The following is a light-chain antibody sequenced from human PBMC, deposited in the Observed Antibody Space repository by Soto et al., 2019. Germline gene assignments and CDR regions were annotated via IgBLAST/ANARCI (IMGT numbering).Light chain of an antibody. CDR3: QQYGSSPLTWT. V-gene: IGKV3-20*01. J-gene: IGKJ1*01. Sequence: EIVLTQSPDTLSLSPGERATLCCRASQSVSSNYLAWYQQKPGQAPRLLIYAASSRATGIPDRFSGSGSGTDFILTISRLEPEDSALYYCQQYGSSPLTWTFGQGTKVDIK. CDR1: QSVSSNY. CDR2: AAS.